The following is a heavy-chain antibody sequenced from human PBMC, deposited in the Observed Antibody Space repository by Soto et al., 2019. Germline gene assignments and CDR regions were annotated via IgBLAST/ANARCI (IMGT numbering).Heavy chain of an antibody. Sequence: SETLSLTCTVSGGSISTYYWSWIRQPPGKGLEWIGYIYYDGSTSYNPSLRSRVTISVDTSKNQFSLILSSVTSADTAVYYFARDQLSRGFYVWFYPWGQGARVTASS. V-gene: IGHV4-59*01. J-gene: IGHJ5*02. CDR1: GGSISTYY. CDR3: ARDQLSRGFYVWFYP. CDR2: IYYDGST. D-gene: IGHD6-25*01.